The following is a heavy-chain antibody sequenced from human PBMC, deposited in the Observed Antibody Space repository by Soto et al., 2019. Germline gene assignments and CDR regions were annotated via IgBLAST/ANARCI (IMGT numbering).Heavy chain of an antibody. Sequence: GASVKVSCKASGCTLSIYAISWVRQAPGQGLEWMGGIIPIFGTANYAQKFQGRVTMTADESTSTAYMELSSLRSEDTAVYYCARYYDSSGYYDNGAAIDYWGQGTLVTVSS. CDR2: IIPIFGTA. CDR3: ARYYDSSGYYDNGAAIDY. D-gene: IGHD3-22*01. CDR1: GCTLSIYA. V-gene: IGHV1-69*13. J-gene: IGHJ4*02.